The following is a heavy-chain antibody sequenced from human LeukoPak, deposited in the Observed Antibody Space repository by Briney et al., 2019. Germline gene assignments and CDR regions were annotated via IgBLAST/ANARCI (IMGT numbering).Heavy chain of an antibody. V-gene: IGHV3-74*01. CDR3: ARQYYDILTGYYETFDY. CDR2: INSDGSST. J-gene: IGHJ4*02. CDR1: GFTFSSYW. Sequence: SGGSLRLSCAASGFTFSSYWMHWVRQAPGKGLVWVSRINSDGSSTSYADSVKGRFTISRDNAKNTLYLQMNSLRAEDTAVYYCARQYYDILTGYYETFDYWGQGTLVTVSS. D-gene: IGHD3-9*01.